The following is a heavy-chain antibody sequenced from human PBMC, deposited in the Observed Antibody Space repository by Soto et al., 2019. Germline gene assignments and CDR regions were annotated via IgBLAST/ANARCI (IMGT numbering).Heavy chain of an antibody. D-gene: IGHD1-26*01. V-gene: IGHV4-59*01. J-gene: IGHJ3*02. CDR3: ARGELEYAFDI. CDR2: IYYSGST. CDR1: GGSISSYY. Sequence: QVQLQESGPGLVKPSETLSLTCTVSGGSISSYYWSWIRQPPGKGLEWIGYIYYSGSTNYNPSLKSRVTISVDTSKNPFPLELSSVTAADTAVYYCARGELEYAFDIWGQGTMVTVSS.